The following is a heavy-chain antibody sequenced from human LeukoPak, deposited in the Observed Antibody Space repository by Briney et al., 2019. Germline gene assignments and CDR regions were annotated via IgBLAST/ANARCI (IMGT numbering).Heavy chain of an antibody. D-gene: IGHD2-8*02. CDR1: GGSISSYY. J-gene: IGHJ5*02. V-gene: IGHV4-59*01. CDR2: IYYSGST. CDR3: ARVGTDLASRFDP. Sequence: PSETLSLTCTVSGGSISSYYWSWIRQPPGKGLEWIGYIYYSGSTNYNPSLKSRVTISVDTSKNQFSLKLSSVTAADTAAYYCARVGTDLASRFDPWGQGTLVTVSS.